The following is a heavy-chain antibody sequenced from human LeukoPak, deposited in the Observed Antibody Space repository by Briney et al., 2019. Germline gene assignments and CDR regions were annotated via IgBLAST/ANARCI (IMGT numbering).Heavy chain of an antibody. CDR3: AKARMAVAPIGDWFDP. CDR1: GFTFSSYA. Sequence: GGSLRLSCAASGFTFSSYAMSWVRQAPGKGLEWVSAISGSGGSTYYADSVKGRFTISRDNSKNTLYLQMNSLRAEDTAVYYCAKARMAVAPIGDWFDPWGQGTLVTVSS. V-gene: IGHV3-23*01. J-gene: IGHJ5*02. CDR2: ISGSGGST. D-gene: IGHD6-19*01.